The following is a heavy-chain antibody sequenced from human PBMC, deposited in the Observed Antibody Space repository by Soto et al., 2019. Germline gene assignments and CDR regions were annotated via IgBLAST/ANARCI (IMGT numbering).Heavy chain of an antibody. Sequence: ASVKVSCKASGYTFTSYAMHWVRQAPGQRLEWMGWINAGNGNTKYSQKFQGRVTITRDTSASTAYMELSSLRSEDTAVYYCARGGAAAAGREDYYYYYMDVWGKGTTVTVSS. J-gene: IGHJ6*03. V-gene: IGHV1-3*01. CDR2: INAGNGNT. CDR1: GYTFTSYA. CDR3: ARGGAAAAGREDYYYYYMDV. D-gene: IGHD6-13*01.